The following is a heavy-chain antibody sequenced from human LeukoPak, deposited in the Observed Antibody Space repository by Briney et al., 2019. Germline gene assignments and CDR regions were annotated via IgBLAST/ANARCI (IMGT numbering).Heavy chain of an antibody. J-gene: IGHJ6*02. CDR1: VFTFSSYS. CDR3: AGEGRRSTSLKAIYYYYYGMDV. V-gene: IGHV3-48*02. Sequence: PGGSLRLSRAASVFTFSSYSMNWVRQAPGKGLEWVSYISSSSSTIYYANSVKGRFTISRHNAKNSMYLQMNSLRDEDTAVYYCAGEGRRSTSLKAIYYYYYGMDVWGQGTTVTVSS. CDR2: ISSSSSTI. D-gene: IGHD2-2*01.